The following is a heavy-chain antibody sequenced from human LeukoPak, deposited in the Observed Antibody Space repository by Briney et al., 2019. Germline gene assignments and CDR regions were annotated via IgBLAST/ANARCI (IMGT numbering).Heavy chain of an antibody. V-gene: IGHV3-23*01. J-gene: IGHJ4*02. D-gene: IGHD6-19*01. CDR1: GFTFSSYA. CDR3: AKDGYSSGWFNTY. Sequence: GGSLRLSCAASGFTFSSYAMSWVRQAPGKGLEWVSAIGGSGGSTYYADSVKGRFTISRDNSKNTLYLQMNSLRAEDTAVYYCAKDGYSSGWFNTYWGQGTLVTVSS. CDR2: IGGSGGST.